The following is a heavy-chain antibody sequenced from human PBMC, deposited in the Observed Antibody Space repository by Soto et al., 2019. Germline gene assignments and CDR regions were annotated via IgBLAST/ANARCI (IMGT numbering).Heavy chain of an antibody. J-gene: IGHJ4*02. Sequence: GGSLRLSCAASGFTVSSNYMSWVRQAPGKGLEWVSVIYSGGSTYYADSVKGRFTISRDNSKNTLYLQMNSLRAEDTAVYYCARDGDYYDSSGYLVDYWGQGTLVTVSS. CDR1: GFTVSSNY. CDR3: ARDGDYYDSSGYLVDY. CDR2: IYSGGST. V-gene: IGHV3-53*01. D-gene: IGHD3-22*01.